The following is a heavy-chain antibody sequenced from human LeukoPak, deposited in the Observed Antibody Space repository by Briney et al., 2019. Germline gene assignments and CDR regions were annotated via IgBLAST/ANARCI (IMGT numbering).Heavy chain of an antibody. J-gene: IGHJ4*02. Sequence: SENLSLTCTVSGGSISSYYWSWIRQPPGKGLEWIGYIYTSGSTNYNPSLKSRVTISVDTSKNQFSLKLSSVTAADTAVYYCARHKFSSGSWYFDYWGQGTLVTVSS. CDR3: ARHKFSSGSWYFDY. CDR2: IYTSGST. CDR1: GGSISSYY. D-gene: IGHD6-19*01. V-gene: IGHV4-4*09.